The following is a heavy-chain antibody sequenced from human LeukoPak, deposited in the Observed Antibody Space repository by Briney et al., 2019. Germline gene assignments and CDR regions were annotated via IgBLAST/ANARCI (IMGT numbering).Heavy chain of an antibody. Sequence: PSETLSLTCTVSGGSISSYYWSWIRQPPGKGLEWIGYIYYSRSTNYNPSLKSRVTISVDTSKNQFSLKLSSVTAADTAVYYCARVRIADFDYWGQGTLVTVSS. V-gene: IGHV4-59*01. D-gene: IGHD6-13*01. CDR3: ARVRIADFDY. CDR1: GGSISSYY. J-gene: IGHJ4*02. CDR2: IYYSRST.